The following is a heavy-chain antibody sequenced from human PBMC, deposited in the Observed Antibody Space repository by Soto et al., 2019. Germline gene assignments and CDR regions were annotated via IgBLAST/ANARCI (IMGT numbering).Heavy chain of an antibody. V-gene: IGHV4-31*03. J-gene: IGHJ5*01. CDR3: ARSIDS. CDR1: GGSISSGGYF. CDR2: IFYIGST. Sequence: ASETLSLTCTVSGGSISSGGYFWNWIRQHPGKGLEWIGYIFYIGSTYYNPSLKSRVTISVDTSKNQFSLKLSSVTAADTAVYYCARSIDSWGQGTLVTVSS.